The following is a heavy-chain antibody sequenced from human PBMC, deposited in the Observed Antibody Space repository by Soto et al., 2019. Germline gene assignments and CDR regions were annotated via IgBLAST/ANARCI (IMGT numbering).Heavy chain of an antibody. Sequence: QLQLQESGPGLVKPSATRSLTCTVSGCSISRRSFHWGWIRQTPGKGMEWSGSIYCSGSTYSSPSLKSIVPRAVDTLKNQCSLKLSSVTAANTAVYYCSRRERAAGTDWWFAPCGQGTLVTVSS. J-gene: IGHJ5*02. CDR3: SRRERAAGTDWWFAP. CDR1: GCSISRRSFH. D-gene: IGHD6-13*01. CDR2: IYCSGST. V-gene: IGHV4-39*01.